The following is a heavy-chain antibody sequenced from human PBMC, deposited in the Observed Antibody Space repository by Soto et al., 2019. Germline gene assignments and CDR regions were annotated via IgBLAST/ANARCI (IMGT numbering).Heavy chain of an antibody. Sequence: GASVKGSCKASGGTFSSYTISWVRQAPGQGLEWMGRIIPILGIANYAQKFQGRVTITADKSTSTAYMELSSLRSEDTAVYYCARGISYDSYFDYWGQGTLVTVSS. D-gene: IGHD3-22*01. V-gene: IGHV1-69*02. CDR2: IIPILGIA. CDR3: ARGISYDSYFDY. CDR1: GGTFSSYT. J-gene: IGHJ4*02.